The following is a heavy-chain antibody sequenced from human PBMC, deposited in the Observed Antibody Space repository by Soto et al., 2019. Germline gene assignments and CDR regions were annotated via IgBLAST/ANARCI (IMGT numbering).Heavy chain of an antibody. CDR3: ATGYGSGSAENRFDP. Sequence: LETLSLTCAVYGGSFSGYYWSWIRQPPGKGLEWIGEINHSGSTNYNPSLKSRVTISVDTSKNQFSLKLSSVTAADTAVYYCATGYGSGSAENRFDPWGQGTLVTVSS. J-gene: IGHJ5*02. CDR1: GGSFSGYY. V-gene: IGHV4-34*01. D-gene: IGHD3-10*01. CDR2: INHSGST.